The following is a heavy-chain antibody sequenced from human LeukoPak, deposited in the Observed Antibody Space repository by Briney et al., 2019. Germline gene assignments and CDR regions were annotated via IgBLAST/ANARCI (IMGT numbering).Heavy chain of an antibody. D-gene: IGHD2-2*01. CDR3: ARVGVPAANYYYYMDV. J-gene: IGHJ6*03. Sequence: SVKVSCKASGYTFTSYYMHWVRQAPGQGLEWMGGIIPIFGTANYAQKFQGRVTITTDESTSTAYMELSSLRSEDTAVYYCARVGVPAANYYYYMDVWGKGTTVTVSS. CDR1: GYTFTSYY. CDR2: IIPIFGTA. V-gene: IGHV1-69*05.